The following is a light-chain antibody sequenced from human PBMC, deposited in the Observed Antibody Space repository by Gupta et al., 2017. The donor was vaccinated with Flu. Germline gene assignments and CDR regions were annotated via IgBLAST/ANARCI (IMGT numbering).Light chain of an antibody. V-gene: IGKV2-30*01. CDR2: KAS. CDR3: MHSTRWPWT. Sequence: DAVMTQSPLSLHVTLGQPASISCRSSESLVYSDGDSYVSWFHQRPGQSPRRLIYKASNRDSGVPDRISGSGSVTDFTLKISRVEAEDVGVYYCMHSTRWPWTFGQGTKVEI. CDR1: ESLVYSDGDSY. J-gene: IGKJ1*01.